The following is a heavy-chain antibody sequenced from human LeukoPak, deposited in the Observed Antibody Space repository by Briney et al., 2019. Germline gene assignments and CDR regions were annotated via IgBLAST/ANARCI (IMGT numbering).Heavy chain of an antibody. Sequence: GGSLRLSCAASGFTFSSYAMSWVRQAPGKGLEWVSSISGSGGNTYYADSVKGRFTISRDNAKNTLYLQMNYLRAEDTAVYYCAKSYGGHQITDNDAFDMWGRGTVVTVSS. J-gene: IGHJ3*02. V-gene: IGHV3-23*01. CDR2: ISGSGGNT. D-gene: IGHD1-20*01. CDR3: AKSYGGHQITDNDAFDM. CDR1: GFTFSSYA.